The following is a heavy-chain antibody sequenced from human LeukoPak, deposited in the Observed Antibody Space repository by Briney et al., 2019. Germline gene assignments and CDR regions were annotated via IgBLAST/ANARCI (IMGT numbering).Heavy chain of an antibody. D-gene: IGHD4-17*01. Sequence: RGSLRLSCAASGFTFSSYSMNWVRQAPGKGLEWVSSISSSSSYIYYADSVKGRFTISRDSAKNPLYLQMNSLRAEDTAVYYCARDDGDSDAFDIWGQGTMVTVSS. V-gene: IGHV3-21*01. J-gene: IGHJ3*02. CDR1: GFTFSSYS. CDR2: ISSSSSYI. CDR3: ARDDGDSDAFDI.